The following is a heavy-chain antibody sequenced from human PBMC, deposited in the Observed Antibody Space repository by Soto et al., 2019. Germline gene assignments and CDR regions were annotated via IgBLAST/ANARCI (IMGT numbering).Heavy chain of an antibody. CDR2: VYYRGST. CDR3: ARDRKATTSPRYNWFDP. D-gene: IGHD4-17*01. Sequence: SSETLSLTCTVSCGSISNYYWGSIRQSPGKGLEWIGYVYYRGSTDSNPYLKIRVTISVDTPQNQFSLKLSSVTAADTAVYYCARDRKATTSPRYNWFDPWGPGTLVTVSS. CDR1: CGSISNYY. V-gene: IGHV4-59*12. J-gene: IGHJ5*02.